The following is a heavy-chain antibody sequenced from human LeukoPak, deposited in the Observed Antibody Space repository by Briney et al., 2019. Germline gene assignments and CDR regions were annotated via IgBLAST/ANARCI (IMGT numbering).Heavy chain of an antibody. D-gene: IGHD6-6*01. J-gene: IGHJ4*02. CDR1: GFTLTTYA. Sequence: GTSLSLSCAVSGFTLTTYAMHWVRQAPGKGLEWVAVISHDGSKKNYADSVRGRFTISRDISKNTLYLQMNSLTTEDTSIYYCASVLDYWGQGILVTVSS. CDR3: ASVLDY. CDR2: ISHDGSKK. V-gene: IGHV3-30*04.